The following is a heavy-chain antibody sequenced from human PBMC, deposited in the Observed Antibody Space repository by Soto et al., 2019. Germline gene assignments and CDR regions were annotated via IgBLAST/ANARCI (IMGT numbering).Heavy chain of an antibody. J-gene: IGHJ4*02. CDR2: IDPSDSYT. V-gene: IGHV5-10-1*01. Sequence: GESLKISCKGSGYSFTSYWISWVRQMPGKGLEWMGRIDPSDSYTNYSPSFQGHVTISADESISTAYLQWSSLKASDTAMYYCARHKDCTNGVCYTNFDYWGQGTLVT. CDR1: GYSFTSYW. D-gene: IGHD2-8*01. CDR3: ARHKDCTNGVCYTNFDY.